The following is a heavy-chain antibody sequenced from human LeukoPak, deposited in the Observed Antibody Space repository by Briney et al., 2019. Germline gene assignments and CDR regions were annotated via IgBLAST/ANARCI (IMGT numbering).Heavy chain of an antibody. CDR1: GFTFSNYW. V-gene: IGHV3-7*01. D-gene: IGHD1-1*01. CDR2: INQDGSDK. Sequence: GGSLRLSCAASGFTFSNYWMTWVRQAPGKGLEWVVNINQDGSDKYFVDSVKGRFTISGDNAKNSVYLQMNSLRVEDTAVYYCARDPGITMERTDYWGQGTLVTVSS. CDR3: ARDPGITMERTDY. J-gene: IGHJ4*02.